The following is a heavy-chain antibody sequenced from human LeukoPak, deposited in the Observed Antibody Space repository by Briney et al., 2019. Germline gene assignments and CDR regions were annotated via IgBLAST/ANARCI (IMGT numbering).Heavy chain of an antibody. D-gene: IGHD6-19*01. V-gene: IGHV4-34*01. Sequence: SETLSLTCAVYGGSFSGYYWSWIRQPPGKGLEWIGEINHSGSTNYNPSLKSRVTISVDTSKNQFSLKLSSVTAADTAVYYCARDVDLSSSGWLHWGQGTLVTVSS. CDR1: GGSFSGYY. J-gene: IGHJ1*01. CDR3: ARDVDLSSSGWLH. CDR2: INHSGST.